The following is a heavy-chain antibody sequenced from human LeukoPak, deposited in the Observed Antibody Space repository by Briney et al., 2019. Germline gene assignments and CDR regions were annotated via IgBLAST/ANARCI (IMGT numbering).Heavy chain of an antibody. Sequence: PGGSLRLSCLTSGFTFSTNAMSWVRQAPGKGLEWISGISGSGGSTYYADSVKGRFTISRDNSKNTLYLQLNSLKAEDTAVYYCAQDQNMIVVVISNWGQGTLVTVSS. D-gene: IGHD3-22*01. V-gene: IGHV3-23*01. CDR1: GFTFSTNA. CDR3: AQDQNMIVVVISN. J-gene: IGHJ4*02. CDR2: ISGSGGST.